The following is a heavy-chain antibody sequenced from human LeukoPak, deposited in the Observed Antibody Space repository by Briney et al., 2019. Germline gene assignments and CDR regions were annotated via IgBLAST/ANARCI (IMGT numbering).Heavy chain of an antibody. D-gene: IGHD6-13*01. CDR2: IYTSGST. J-gene: IGHJ6*03. Sequence: PSETLSLTXTVSGGSISSYYWSWIRQPAGKGPEWLGRIYTSGSTNYNPSLKSRVTMSVDTSKNQFSLKLSSVTAADTAVYYCARAGYSSGWSTTYYYYYMDVWGKGTTVTVSS. CDR3: ARAGYSSGWSTTYYYYYMDV. CDR1: GGSISSYY. V-gene: IGHV4-4*07.